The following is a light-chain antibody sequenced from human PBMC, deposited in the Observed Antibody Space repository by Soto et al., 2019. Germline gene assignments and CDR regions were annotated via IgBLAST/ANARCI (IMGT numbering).Light chain of an antibody. CDR2: AAS. V-gene: IGKV1-6*01. CDR1: RDVGSD. J-gene: IGKJ1*01. CDR3: LQDYGDSWT. Sequence: TQMTRSPLSLSASVLEKIIITCRASRDVGSDVSWYQQKPGQAPKLVIYAASNLYTGVPSRFSGRRSGTEFTLTISSLQPEDFASYYCLQDYGDSWTFGQGTKVDIK.